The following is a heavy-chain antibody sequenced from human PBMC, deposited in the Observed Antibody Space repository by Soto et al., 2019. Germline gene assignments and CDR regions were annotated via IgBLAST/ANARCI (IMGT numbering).Heavy chain of an antibody. CDR2: INHSGST. D-gene: IGHD3-10*01. CDR1: GGSFSGYY. Sequence: LSLTCAVYGGSFSGYYWSWIRQPPGKGLEWIGEINHSGSTNYNPSLKSRVTISVDTSKNQFSLKLSSVTAADTAVYYCARLRDFGPDYWGQGTLVTVSS. J-gene: IGHJ4*02. V-gene: IGHV4-34*01. CDR3: ARLRDFGPDY.